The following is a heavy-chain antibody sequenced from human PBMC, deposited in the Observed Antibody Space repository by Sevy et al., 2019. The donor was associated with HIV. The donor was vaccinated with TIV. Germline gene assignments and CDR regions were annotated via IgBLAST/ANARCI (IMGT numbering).Heavy chain of an antibody. Sequence: ASVKVSCKASGYTFTGYYMHWVRQAPGQGLEWMGWINPNSGGTNYAQKFQGRVTMTRDTSISTAYMELSRLRSDDTAVYYCARVGSIAAAGPSFFDYWGQGTLVTVSS. V-gene: IGHV1-2*02. D-gene: IGHD6-13*01. CDR2: INPNSGGT. CDR1: GYTFTGYY. J-gene: IGHJ4*02. CDR3: ARVGSIAAAGPSFFDY.